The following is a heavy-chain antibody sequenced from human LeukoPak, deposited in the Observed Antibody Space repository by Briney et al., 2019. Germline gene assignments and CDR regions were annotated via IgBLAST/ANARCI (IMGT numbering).Heavy chain of an antibody. V-gene: IGHV1-18*01. CDR3: ARDEGYYYDSSGYYYWFDP. D-gene: IGHD3-22*01. CDR1: GYTFTSYG. J-gene: IGHJ5*02. Sequence: ASVKVSCKASGYTFTSYGISWVRQAPGQGLEWMGWISAYNGNTNYAQKLQGRVTMTTDTSTSTAYMELRSLGSDDTAVYYCARDEGYYYDSSGYYYWFDPWGQGTLVTVSS. CDR2: ISAYNGNT.